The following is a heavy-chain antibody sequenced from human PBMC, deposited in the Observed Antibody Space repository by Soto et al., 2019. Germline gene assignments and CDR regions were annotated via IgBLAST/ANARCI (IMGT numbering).Heavy chain of an antibody. J-gene: IGHJ4*01. D-gene: IGHD2-2*01. CDR3: AKGPPKEVGYYDY. Sequence: ASVKVSCKASGYTFTSYDINWVRQATGQGLEWMGWMNPNSGNTGYAQKFQGRVTMTRNTSISTAYMELSSLRSEDTAVYYCAKGPPKEVGYYDYWGHGTLVTVSS. CDR1: GYTFTSYD. CDR2: MNPNSGNT. V-gene: IGHV1-8*01.